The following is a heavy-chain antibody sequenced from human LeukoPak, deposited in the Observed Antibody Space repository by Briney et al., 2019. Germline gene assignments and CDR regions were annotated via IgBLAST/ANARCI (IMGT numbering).Heavy chain of an antibody. D-gene: IGHD3-3*01. CDR3: ARVVYDFWSAYDY. CDR2: ISGSGGST. J-gene: IGHJ4*02. Sequence: GGSLRLPCAASGFTFSSYVMSWVRQAPGKGLEWVSAISGSGGSTYYADSVKGRLTISRDDSKNTLYLQMNSLRAEDTALYYCARVVYDFWSAYDYWGQGTLVTVSS. CDR1: GFTFSSYV. V-gene: IGHV3-23*01.